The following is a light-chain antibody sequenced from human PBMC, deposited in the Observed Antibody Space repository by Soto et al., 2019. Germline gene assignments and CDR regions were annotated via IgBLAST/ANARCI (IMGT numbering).Light chain of an antibody. V-gene: IGKV3-15*01. Sequence: EIVMTQSPATLSVSPGERASLSCRASQSVGSNLAWYQQTAGQAPRLLIYGASTRATGIPARFSGSGSGTEFTLTISSLQSEDFAVYSSQQYTNWPYTIGHGTKLEIK. J-gene: IGKJ2*01. CDR1: QSVGSN. CDR3: QQYTNWPYT. CDR2: GAS.